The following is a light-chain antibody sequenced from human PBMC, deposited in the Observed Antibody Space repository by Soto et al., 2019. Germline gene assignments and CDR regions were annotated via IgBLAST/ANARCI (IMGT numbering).Light chain of an antibody. CDR3: QQHDIVPIT. CDR1: HDISDY. J-gene: IGKJ4*01. CDR2: NAS. Sequence: DVQMTQSPSSLSAAVGDRVTITCQASHDISDYLNWYQHKPGQAPKLLIYNASKLESGFPSEFSGRGFGTDFTSSISSLQTQDIARYDCQQHDIVPITSGGGTKVQVK. V-gene: IGKV1-33*01.